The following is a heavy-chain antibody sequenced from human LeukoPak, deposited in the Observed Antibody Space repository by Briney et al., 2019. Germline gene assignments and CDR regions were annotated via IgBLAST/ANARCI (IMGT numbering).Heavy chain of an antibody. D-gene: IGHD6-13*01. CDR1: GGTFSSYA. Sequence: SVKVSCKASGGTFSSYAISWVRQAPGQGLEWMGGIIPIFGTANYAQKFQGRVTITADESTSTAYMELSSLRSEDTAVYYCARDSSIAAAGTKPFDYWGQGTLVTVSS. V-gene: IGHV1-69*13. CDR2: IIPIFGTA. CDR3: ARDSSIAAAGTKPFDY. J-gene: IGHJ4*02.